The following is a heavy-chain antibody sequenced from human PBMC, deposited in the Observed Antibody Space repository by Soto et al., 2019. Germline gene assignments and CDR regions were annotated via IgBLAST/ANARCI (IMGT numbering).Heavy chain of an antibody. CDR2: FYRSGRT. CDR3: ARDRGIQFCRIDY. CDR1: LYSISSGCY. J-gene: IGHJ4*01. Sequence: PSETLSRTCVVSLYSISSGCYWASIRQRRGKGLEWIGSFYRSGRTYNNPSLKSRVTIPVDTSKNQFSLKLTSVTDADTAVSYCARDRGIQFCRIDYSGHGTLVTASS. D-gene: IGHD1-20*01. V-gene: IGHV4-38-2*02.